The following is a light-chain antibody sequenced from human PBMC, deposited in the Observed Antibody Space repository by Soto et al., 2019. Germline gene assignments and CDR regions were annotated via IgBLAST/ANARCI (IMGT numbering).Light chain of an antibody. CDR3: GTLDSRLCAGVV. Sequence: QSVLTQPPSVSAAPGQTVTISCSGSSSNIGNNYVSWYQQLPGTAPKLLIYDNNKRPSGIPDRFSGSKSGTSATLGITGLQTGEEADYYCGTLDSRLCAGVVFGGATKVTVL. V-gene: IGLV1-51*01. CDR1: SSNIGNNY. J-gene: IGLJ2*01. CDR2: DNN.